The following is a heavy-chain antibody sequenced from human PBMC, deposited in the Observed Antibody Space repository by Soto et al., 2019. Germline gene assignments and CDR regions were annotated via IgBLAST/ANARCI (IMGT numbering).Heavy chain of an antibody. J-gene: IGHJ6*02. Sequence: PGGSLRLSCAASGFTFSNAWMSWVRQAPGKGLEWVGRIKSKTDGGTTDYAAPVKGRFTISRDDSKNTLYLQMNSLKTEDTAVYYCTTDLLSLSLVRDPYYYGMDVWGQGTTVNVSS. D-gene: IGHD3-16*01. CDR1: GFTFSNAW. CDR3: TTDLLSLSLVRDPYYYGMDV. V-gene: IGHV3-15*01. CDR2: IKSKTDGGTT.